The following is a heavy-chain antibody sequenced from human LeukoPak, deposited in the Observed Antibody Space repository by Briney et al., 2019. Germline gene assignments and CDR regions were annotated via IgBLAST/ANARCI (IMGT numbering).Heavy chain of an antibody. J-gene: IGHJ6*02. V-gene: IGHV4-39*01. CDR1: GGSISSSSYY. CDR2: IYYSGST. Sequence: PSETLSLTCTVSGGSISSSSYYWGWLRQPPGQGLEWIGRIYYSGSTYYNPSLKSRVTISVDTSKNQFSLKLSSVTAADTAVYYCAGCVRDSSGYSYYYYGMDVWGQGTTVTVSS. D-gene: IGHD3-22*01. CDR3: AGCVRDSSGYSYYYYGMDV.